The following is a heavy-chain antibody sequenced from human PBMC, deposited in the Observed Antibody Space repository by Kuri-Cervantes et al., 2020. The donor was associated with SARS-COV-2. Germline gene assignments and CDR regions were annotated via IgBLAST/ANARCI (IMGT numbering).Heavy chain of an antibody. CDR2: IYLGDSDT. V-gene: IGHV5-51*01. CDR3: ARRTRYCSSTSCDIGAFDI. CDR1: GYSFANYW. D-gene: IGHD2-2*02. Sequence: GESLKISCKGSGYSFANYWIGWVRQMPGKGLEWMGVIYLGDSDTRYSPSFQGQVTISADKSISTAYLQWSSLKASDTAMYYCARRTRYCSSTSCDIGAFDIWGQGTMVTVSS. J-gene: IGHJ3*02.